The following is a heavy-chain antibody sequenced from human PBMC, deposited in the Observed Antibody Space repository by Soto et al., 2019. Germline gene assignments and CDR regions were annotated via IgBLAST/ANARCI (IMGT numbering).Heavy chain of an antibody. CDR1: GFTFSSYA. CDR2: ISSNGGST. CDR3: VKRGYGSAGGPYYFDY. V-gene: IGHV3-64D*06. D-gene: IGHD6-25*01. Sequence: GGSLRLSCSASGFTFSSYAMHWVRQAPGKGLEYVSAISSNGGSTYYAYSGKCRFTICRDNSKNTLYHQMSSLRSEDTSVYYCVKRGYGSAGGPYYFDYWGQGTLVTVSS. J-gene: IGHJ4*02.